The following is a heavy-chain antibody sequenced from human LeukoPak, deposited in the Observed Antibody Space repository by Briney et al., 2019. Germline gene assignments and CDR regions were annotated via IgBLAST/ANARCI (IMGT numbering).Heavy chain of an antibody. CDR3: ARENSRGRFDY. CDR1: GDSVSSNTAA. CDR2: TYYRSKWYN. D-gene: IGHD6-19*01. V-gene: IGHV6-1*01. Sequence: SQTLSLTCGISGDSVSSNTAAWNWIRQSPSGGLEWLGRTYYRSKWYNNYALSVKSRITINSDSSKNQVSLQLNSVSPEDTAIYYCARENSRGRFDYWGQGTLVTVSS. J-gene: IGHJ4*02.